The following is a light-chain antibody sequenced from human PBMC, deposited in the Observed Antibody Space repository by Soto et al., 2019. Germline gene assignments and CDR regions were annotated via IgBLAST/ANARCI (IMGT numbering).Light chain of an antibody. Sequence: DIQLTQSPSTLSASVGDRVTVTCRASKSVSSWLAWYQQKPGEAPKLLVYGASRLQSGVPSRFSGSGSGKEFTLIITSLQPDDFATYYCQQYDTYPYTFGQGTKV. V-gene: IGKV1-5*03. J-gene: IGKJ1*01. CDR2: GAS. CDR3: QQYDTYPYT. CDR1: KSVSSW.